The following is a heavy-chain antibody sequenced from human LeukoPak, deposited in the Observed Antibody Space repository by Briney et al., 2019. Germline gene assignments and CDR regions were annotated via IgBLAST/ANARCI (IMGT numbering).Heavy chain of an antibody. CDR1: GFTLDDYA. CDR3: AKDGYSSSPGGYFDY. V-gene: IGHV3-9*01. J-gene: IGHJ4*02. Sequence: GRSLRLSCAASGFTLDDYATHWVRQAPGKGLEWVSGISWNSGSIGYADSVKGRFTISRDNAKNSLYLQMNSLRAEDTALYYCAKDGYSSSPGGYFDYWGQGTLVTVSS. CDR2: ISWNSGSI. D-gene: IGHD6-13*01.